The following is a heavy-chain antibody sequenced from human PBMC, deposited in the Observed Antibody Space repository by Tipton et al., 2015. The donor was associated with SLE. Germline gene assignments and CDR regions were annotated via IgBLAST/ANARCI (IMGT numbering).Heavy chain of an antibody. V-gene: IGHV1-2*02. CDR1: GFTFTGSY. J-gene: IGHJ3*02. CDR3: ARGDSFYDFWSGPLNAFDI. CDR2: INPNSGGT. D-gene: IGHD3-3*01. Sequence: QVQLVQSGAEVKKPGASVNVSCKAYGFTFTGSYIHWVRQVPEQGLEWMGWINPNSGGTNYAQNFQGRVTMTRDTSISTAYVELSRLTSDDTAVYYCARGDSFYDFWSGPLNAFDIWGQGTMVTVSS.